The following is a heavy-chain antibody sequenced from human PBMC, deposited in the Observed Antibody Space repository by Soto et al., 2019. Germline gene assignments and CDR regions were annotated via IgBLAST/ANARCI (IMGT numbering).Heavy chain of an antibody. CDR1: EFTFSTYP. Sequence: TGGSLRLSCAASEFTFSTYPMHWVRQAPGKGLEWVAVISYDETSKYYADSVKGRFTISRDNSKDTLYLQMNSLRADDTAVYYCARGASDFWGAYPEIHYVDYWGQGTLVTVSS. J-gene: IGHJ4*02. D-gene: IGHD3-3*01. CDR3: ARGASDFWGAYPEIHYVDY. CDR2: ISYDETSK. V-gene: IGHV3-30-3*01.